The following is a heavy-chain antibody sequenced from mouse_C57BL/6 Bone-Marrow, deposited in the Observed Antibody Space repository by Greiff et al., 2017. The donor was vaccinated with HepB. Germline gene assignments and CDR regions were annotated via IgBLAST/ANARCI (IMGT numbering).Heavy chain of an antibody. CDR3: ARSLAWFAY. Sequence: QVQLKQPGAELVKPGASVKLSCTASGYTFTSYWITWVKQRPGQGLEWIGDIYPGSGSTNYNEKFKSKATLTVDTSSSTAYMQLSSLTSEDSAVYYCARSLAWFAYWGQGTLVTVSA. CDR2: IYPGSGST. J-gene: IGHJ3*01. V-gene: IGHV1-55*01. CDR1: GYTFTSYW. D-gene: IGHD6-2*01.